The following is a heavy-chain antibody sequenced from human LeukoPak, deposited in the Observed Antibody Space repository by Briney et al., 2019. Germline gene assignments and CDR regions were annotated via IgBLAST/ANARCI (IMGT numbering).Heavy chain of an antibody. D-gene: IGHD3-10*01. V-gene: IGHV4-38-2*01. CDR2: IYHSGST. CDR1: GYSISSGYY. J-gene: IGHJ5*02. Sequence: SETLSLTCVVSGYSISSGYYWGWSRQPPGKGLEWIGSIYHSGSTYYNPSLKSRVTISVDTSKNQFSLKLSSVTAADTAVYYCARGSRMVRGIIHWFDPWGQGTLVTVSS. CDR3: ARGSRMVRGIIHWFDP.